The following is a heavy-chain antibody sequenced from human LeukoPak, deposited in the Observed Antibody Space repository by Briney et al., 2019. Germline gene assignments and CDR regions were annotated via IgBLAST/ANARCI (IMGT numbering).Heavy chain of an antibody. D-gene: IGHD3-9*01. CDR2: IYSGGST. J-gene: IGHJ4*02. CDR1: GGSFSGYY. V-gene: IGHV3-66*04. CDR3: ASQTLRYFDW. Sequence: PSGTLSLTCAVYGGSFSGYYWSWIRQPPGKGPEWVSVIYSGGSTYYADSVKGRFTISRDNSKNTLYLQMNSLRAEDTAVYYCASQTLRYFDWWGQGTLVTVSS.